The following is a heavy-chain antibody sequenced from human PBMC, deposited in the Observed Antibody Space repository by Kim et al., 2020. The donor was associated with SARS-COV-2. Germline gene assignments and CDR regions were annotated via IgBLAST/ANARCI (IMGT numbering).Heavy chain of an antibody. Sequence: NYNPSLRRRVTISVDTSRNQFSLELSSVTAADTAVYYCAGAAANYYYMDVWGKGTTVTVSS. D-gene: IGHD2-15*01. V-gene: IGHV4-59*01. J-gene: IGHJ6*03. CDR3: AGAAANYYYMDV.